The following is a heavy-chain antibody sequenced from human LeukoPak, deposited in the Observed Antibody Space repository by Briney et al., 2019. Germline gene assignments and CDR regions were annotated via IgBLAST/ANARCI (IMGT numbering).Heavy chain of an antibody. V-gene: IGHV4-59*01. J-gene: IGHJ6*03. CDR3: ARAPRTPRYCSSTSCYHGGYYYYYYMDV. Sequence: SETLSLTCTVSGGSISSYYWSRIRQPPGRGLEWIGYIYYSGSTNYNPSLKSRVTISVDTSKNQFSLKLSSVTAADTAVYYCARAPRTPRYCSSTSCYHGGYYYYYYMDVWGKGTTVTVSS. D-gene: IGHD2-2*01. CDR1: GGSISSYY. CDR2: IYYSGST.